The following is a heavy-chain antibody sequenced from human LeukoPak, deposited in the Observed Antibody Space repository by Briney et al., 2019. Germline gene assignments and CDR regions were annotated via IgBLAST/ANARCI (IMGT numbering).Heavy chain of an antibody. CDR3: ATDGAGFDT. V-gene: IGHV3-48*04. CDR2: INIGGTNT. Sequence: GGSLRLSCAASGFTFSSYAMSWVRQAPGKGLEWLSYINIGGTNTHYADSVKGRFTISRDNAKKSLYLEMNNLRAEDTAVYYCATDGAGFDTWGQGVLVTVSS. J-gene: IGHJ5*02. CDR1: GFTFSSYA.